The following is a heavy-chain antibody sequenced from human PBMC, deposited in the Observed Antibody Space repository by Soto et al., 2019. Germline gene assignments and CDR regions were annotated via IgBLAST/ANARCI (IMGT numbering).Heavy chain of an antibody. V-gene: IGHV3-9*01. Sequence: EVQLVESGGGLVQPGRSLRLSCAASGFTFDDYAMHWVGQAPGKGLEWVSGISWNSGSIGYADSVKGRFTISRDNAKNSLYLQMNSLRAEDTALYYCAKETDYWGQGTLVTVSS. J-gene: IGHJ4*02. CDR1: GFTFDDYA. CDR2: ISWNSGSI. CDR3: AKETDY.